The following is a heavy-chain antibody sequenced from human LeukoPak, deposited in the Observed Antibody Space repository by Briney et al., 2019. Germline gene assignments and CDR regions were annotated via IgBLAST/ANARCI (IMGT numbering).Heavy chain of an antibody. J-gene: IGHJ4*02. CDR2: ISDIGST. V-gene: IGHV4-59*08. CDR1: GGSISSYY. D-gene: IGHD2-8*02. CDR3: AGHHPRNTVDF. Sequence: SETLSLTCTVSGGSISSYYWSWIRQPPGKGLEWIAYISDIGSTNYNPSLKSRVTISLDTSKNQFSLKLSSVTAADTAVHYCAGHHPRNTVDFWGQGTLVTVSS.